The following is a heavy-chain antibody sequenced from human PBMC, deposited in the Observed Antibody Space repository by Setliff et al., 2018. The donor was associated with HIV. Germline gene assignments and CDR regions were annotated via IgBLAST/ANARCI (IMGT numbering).Heavy chain of an antibody. CDR2: ISPDNGNT. V-gene: IGHV1-2*02. Sequence: ASVKVSCKSSGYTFTDYFMHWVRQAPGQGLEWMGWISPDNGNTRISQRFQGRVTMTRDTSINTAYMELSGLRSDDTAMYYCARDSGGVVIKGAYYYYMDVWGKGTTVTVSS. D-gene: IGHD3-3*01. J-gene: IGHJ6*03. CDR3: ARDSGGVVIKGAYYYYMDV. CDR1: GYTFTDYF.